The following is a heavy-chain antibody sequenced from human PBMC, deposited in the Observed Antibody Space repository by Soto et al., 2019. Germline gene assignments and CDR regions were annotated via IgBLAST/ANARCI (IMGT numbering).Heavy chain of an antibody. CDR2: INHSGST. CDR1: GGSFSGYY. D-gene: IGHD6-13*01. V-gene: IGHV4-34*01. J-gene: IGHJ4*02. Sequence: PSETLSLTCAVYGGSFSGYYWSWIRQPPGKGLEWIGEINHSGSTNYNPSLKSRVTISVDTSKNQFSLKLSSVTAADTAVYYCARGRRNIAAIWIGYYFDYWGQGTLVTVSS. CDR3: ARGRRNIAAIWIGYYFDY.